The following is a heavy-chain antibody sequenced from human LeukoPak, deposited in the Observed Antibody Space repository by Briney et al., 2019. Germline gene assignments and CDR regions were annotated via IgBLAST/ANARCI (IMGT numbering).Heavy chain of an antibody. J-gene: IGHJ6*02. CDR2: VSKSDGTT. Sequence: GGSLRLSCAASGFTFTTYAMSWVRQAPGKGLEWVPSVSKSDGTTYYADSVKGRLTISRDNSKNTLHLQMNGLRAGDTAVYYCARDLLRSRYFDKAGRNGMDVWGQGTTVTVSS. V-gene: IGHV3-23*01. CDR3: ARDLLRSRYFDKAGRNGMDV. D-gene: IGHD3-9*01. CDR1: GFTFTTYA.